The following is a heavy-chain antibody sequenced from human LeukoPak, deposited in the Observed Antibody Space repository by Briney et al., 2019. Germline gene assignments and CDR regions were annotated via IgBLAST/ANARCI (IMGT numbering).Heavy chain of an antibody. CDR3: ERGCRVLLWFGELSLDYYMDV. D-gene: IGHD3-10*01. CDR2: ISAYNGNT. CDR1: GYTFTSYG. V-gene: IGHV1-18*01. J-gene: IGHJ6*03. Sequence: ASVKVSCKASGYTFTSYGISWVRQAPGQGLEWMGWISAYNGNTNYAQKLQGRVTMTTDTSTSTAYMELSRLRSDDTAVYYCERGCRVLLWFGELSLDYYMDVWGKGTTVTVSS.